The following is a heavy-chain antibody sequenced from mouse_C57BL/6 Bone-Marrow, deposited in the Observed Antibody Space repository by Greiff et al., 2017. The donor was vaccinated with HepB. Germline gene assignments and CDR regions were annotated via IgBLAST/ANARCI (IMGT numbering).Heavy chain of an antibody. CDR2: IHPNSGST. CDR1: GYTFTSSW. V-gene: IGHV1-64*01. D-gene: IGHD4-1*01. Sequence: VKLQQPGPELVKPGASVKLSCKASGYTFTSSWMHWVKQRPGQGLEWIGMIHPNSGSTNYNEKFKSKATLTVDKSSSTAYMQLRSLTSEDAAVYDCASLGRGYFDYWGQGTTLTVSS. CDR3: ASLGRGYFDY. J-gene: IGHJ2*01.